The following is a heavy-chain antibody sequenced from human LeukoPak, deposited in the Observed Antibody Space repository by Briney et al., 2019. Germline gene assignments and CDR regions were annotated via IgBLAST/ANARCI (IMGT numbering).Heavy chain of an antibody. CDR2: ISGSGGST. J-gene: IGHJ4*02. CDR1: GFTFSSYA. V-gene: IGHV3-23*01. CDR3: ARDNVVVVAATLEFDY. D-gene: IGHD2-15*01. Sequence: GGSLRLSCAASGFTFSSYAMSWVRQAPGKGLEWVSAISGSGGSTYYADSVKGRFTISRDNSKNTLYLQMNSLRAEDTAVYYCARDNVVVVAATLEFDYWGQGTLVTVSS.